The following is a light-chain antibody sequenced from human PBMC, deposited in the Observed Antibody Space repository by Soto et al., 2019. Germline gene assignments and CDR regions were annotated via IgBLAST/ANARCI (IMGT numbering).Light chain of an antibody. V-gene: IGKV3-15*01. CDR2: GAS. CDR1: QSVGSN. J-gene: IGKJ4*01. CDR3: QQYDNWPLRT. Sequence: DIVMTQSPATLSVSPGEGATLSCRASQSVGSNLAWYQQKPGRAPRLLIYGASTRTTDISDRFSASGFGTDFTLTISSLQSDDFAVYYYQQYDNWPLRTFGGGTKVEN.